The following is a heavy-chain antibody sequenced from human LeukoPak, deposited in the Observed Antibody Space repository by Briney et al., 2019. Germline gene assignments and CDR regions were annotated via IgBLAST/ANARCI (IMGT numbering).Heavy chain of an antibody. J-gene: IGHJ4*02. CDR3: ARRYYYDSSGYYHYYFDY. CDR1: GFTFSSYA. D-gene: IGHD3-22*01. CDR2: ISYDGSNK. Sequence: QPGGSLRLSCAASGFTFSSYAMHWVRQAPGKGLERVAVISYDGSNKYYADSVKGRFTISRDNSKNTLYLQMNSLRAEDTAVYYCARRYYYDSSGYYHYYFDYWGQGTLVTVSS. V-gene: IGHV3-30-3*01.